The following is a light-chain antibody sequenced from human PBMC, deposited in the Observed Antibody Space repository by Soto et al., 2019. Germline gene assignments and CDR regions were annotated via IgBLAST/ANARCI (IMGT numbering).Light chain of an antibody. J-gene: IGKJ1*01. CDR1: QGIGDT. Sequence: VVMTQSQATLSVSPGEGVTLSCMASQGIGDTLAWYQHKPGQTPRLLIYDTSTRATGVPARFSGSRSGTEFTLTISSLQSEDFAVYHCQQYDKWPRTFGQGTKVDIK. CDR2: DTS. V-gene: IGKV3-15*01. CDR3: QQYDKWPRT.